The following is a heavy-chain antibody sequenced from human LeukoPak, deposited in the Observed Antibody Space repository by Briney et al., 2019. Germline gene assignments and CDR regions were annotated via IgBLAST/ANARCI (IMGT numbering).Heavy chain of an antibody. Sequence: ASVKVSCKASGYTFTGYYMHWVRQAPGQGLEWMGWINPKNAGTNFAQRFQGRVTMTRDTSSSTVYMELSRLRSDDTAFYYCARTLYVAAVPGGLDYWGQGTLVTVSS. D-gene: IGHD6-13*01. CDR2: INPKNAGT. CDR3: ARTLYVAAVPGGLDY. J-gene: IGHJ4*02. CDR1: GYTFTGYY. V-gene: IGHV1-2*02.